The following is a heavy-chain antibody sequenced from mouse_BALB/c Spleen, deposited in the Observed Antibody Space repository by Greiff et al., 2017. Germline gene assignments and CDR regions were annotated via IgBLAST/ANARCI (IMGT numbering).Heavy chain of an antibody. CDR1: GYTFTDYE. Sequence: QVQLKESGAELVRPGASVTLSCKASGYTFTDYEMHWVKQTPVHGLEWIGAIDPETGGTAYNQKFKGKATLTADKSSSTAYMELRSLTSEDSAVYYCTLITEYYWGQGTTLTVSS. CDR3: TLITEYY. V-gene: IGHV1-15*01. D-gene: IGHD2-4*01. CDR2: IDPETGGT. J-gene: IGHJ2*01.